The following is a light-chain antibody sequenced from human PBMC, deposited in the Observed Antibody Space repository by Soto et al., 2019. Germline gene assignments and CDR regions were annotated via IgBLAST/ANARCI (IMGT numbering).Light chain of an antibody. CDR3: QSYDSSLSGSV. CDR1: SSNIGAGYD. CDR2: GNS. J-gene: IGLJ2*01. Sequence: QSVLTQPPSVSGALGQRVTISCTGSSSNIGAGYDVHWYQQLPGTAPKLLIYGNSNRPSRVPDRFSGSKSGTSASLAITGLQAEDEADYYCQSYDSSLSGSVFGGGTKVTVL. V-gene: IGLV1-40*01.